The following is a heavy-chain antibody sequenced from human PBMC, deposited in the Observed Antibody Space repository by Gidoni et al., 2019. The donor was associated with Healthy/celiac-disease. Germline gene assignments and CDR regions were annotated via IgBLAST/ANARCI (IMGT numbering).Heavy chain of an antibody. V-gene: IGHV3-33*01. CDR2: IWYDGSNK. CDR3: ARTGYDFWSGPLDY. CDR1: GFTFSSYG. D-gene: IGHD3-3*01. J-gene: IGHJ4*02. Sequence: QVQLVESGGGVVQPGRSLRLSCAASGFTFSSYGMHWVRQAPGKGLEWVAVIWYDGSNKYYADSVKGRFTISRDNSKNTLYLQMNSLRAEDTAVYYCARTGYDFWSGPLDYWGQGTLVTVSS.